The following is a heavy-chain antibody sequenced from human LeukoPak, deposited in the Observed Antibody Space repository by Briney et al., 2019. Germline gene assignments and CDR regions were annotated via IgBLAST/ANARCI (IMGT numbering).Heavy chain of an antibody. CDR2: IYYAGST. CDR1: DGSISGSY. D-gene: IGHD4-17*01. J-gene: IGHJ5*01. CDR3: AREGAYRTYGDYSPFDF. V-gene: IGHV4-59*12. Sequence: SETLSLTCTVSDGSISGSYWNWIRQPPGKGLEWIGYIYYAGSTNYNPSLKSRVTISVDTSKNQFSLRLNSVTAADTAVYYCAREGAYRTYGDYSPFDFWGQGTLVTVSS.